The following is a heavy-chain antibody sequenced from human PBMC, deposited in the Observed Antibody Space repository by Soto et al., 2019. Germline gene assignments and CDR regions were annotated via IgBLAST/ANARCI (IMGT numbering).Heavy chain of an antibody. CDR1: GFTVSSNY. J-gene: IGHJ3*01. CDR3: VKGDLDTAVVNSPDAFDF. CDR2: IYSGGST. V-gene: IGHV3-53*01. Sequence: PGGSLRLSCAASGFTVSSNYMSWVRQAPGKGLEWVSVIYSGGSTYYADSVRGRFTISRDNSKNTLYLQMKSLRAEDTAVYYCVKGDLDTAVVNSPDAFDFWGQGTMVT. D-gene: IGHD5-18*01.